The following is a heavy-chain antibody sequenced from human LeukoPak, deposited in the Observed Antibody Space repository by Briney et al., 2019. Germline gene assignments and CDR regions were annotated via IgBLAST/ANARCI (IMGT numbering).Heavy chain of an antibody. V-gene: IGHV5-51*01. J-gene: IGHJ4*02. CDR1: GYSFTSYW. D-gene: IGHD2-15*01. CDR3: ARQIGYCSGGSCYADY. CDR2: TYPGDSDT. Sequence: GESLKISCKGSGYSFTSYWIGWVRQMPGKGLEWMGITYPGDSDTRYSPSFQGQVTISADKSISTAYLQWSSLKASDTAMYYCARQIGYCSGGSCYADYWGQGTLVTVSS.